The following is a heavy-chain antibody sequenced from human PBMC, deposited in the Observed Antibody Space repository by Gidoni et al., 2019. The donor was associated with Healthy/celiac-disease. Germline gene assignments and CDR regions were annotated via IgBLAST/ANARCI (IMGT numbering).Heavy chain of an antibody. V-gene: IGHV2-26*01. D-gene: IGHD3-3*01. Sequence: QVTLKESGPVLVKPTETLTLTCTVSGFSLSNARMGVSWIRQPPGKALEWLAHIFSNDEKSYSTSLKSRLTISKDTSKSQVVLTMTNMDPVDTATYYCARMGVESYYDFWSGDYYFDYWGQGTLVTVSS. CDR2: IFSNDEK. J-gene: IGHJ4*02. CDR3: ARMGVESYYDFWSGDYYFDY. CDR1: GFSLSNARMG.